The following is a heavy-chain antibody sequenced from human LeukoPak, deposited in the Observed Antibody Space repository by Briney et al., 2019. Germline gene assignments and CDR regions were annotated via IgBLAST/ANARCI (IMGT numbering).Heavy chain of an antibody. D-gene: IGHD2-21*01. CDR3: ARGRYSVGYYYYYYGMDV. CDR1: GGSFSGYY. Sequence: SETLSLTCAVYGGSFSGYYWSWIRQPPGKGLEWIGEINHSGSTNYNPSLKSRVTISVDTSKNQFSLKLSSVTAADTAVYYCARGRYSVGYYYYYYGMDVWGQGTTVTVSS. V-gene: IGHV4-34*01. J-gene: IGHJ6*02. CDR2: INHSGST.